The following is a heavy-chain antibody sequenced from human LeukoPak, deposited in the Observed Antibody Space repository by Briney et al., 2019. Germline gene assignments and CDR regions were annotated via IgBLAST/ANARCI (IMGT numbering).Heavy chain of an antibody. Sequence: GASLRLSCAASGFTFSDYTLNWFRQAPGKGLEWVSSISRDMTYIYYADSVKGRFTISRDNAKNTLYLQMNSLRAEDTAVYYCARVRWGGLYYFDYWGQGTLVTVSS. CDR3: ARVRWGGLYYFDY. CDR1: GFTFSDYT. V-gene: IGHV3-21*01. CDR2: ISRDMTYI. D-gene: IGHD3-16*01. J-gene: IGHJ4*02.